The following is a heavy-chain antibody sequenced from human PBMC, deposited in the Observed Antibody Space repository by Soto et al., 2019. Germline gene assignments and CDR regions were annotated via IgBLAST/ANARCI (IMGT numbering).Heavy chain of an antibody. CDR1: GYSFTNYW. CDR3: ARQGFCSSTSCYTVDY. D-gene: IGHD2-2*02. J-gene: IGHJ4*02. CDR2: IYPGDSNT. V-gene: IGHV5-51*01. Sequence: GASLKISCKGSGYSFTNYWIGWVRPMAGKGLEWMGIIYPGDSNTRYSPSFQGQVTISADKSISTAYLQWSSLKASDTAMYYCARQGFCSSTSCYTVDYWGQGTRVTVSS.